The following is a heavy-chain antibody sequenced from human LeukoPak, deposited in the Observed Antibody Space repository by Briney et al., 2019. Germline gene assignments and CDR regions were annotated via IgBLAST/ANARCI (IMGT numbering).Heavy chain of an antibody. CDR3: ARAKRYDFWSGYYLDY. Sequence: PSETLSLTRTVSGGSISSYYWSWIRQPPGKRLEWIGYIYYSGSTNYNPSLKSRVTISVDTSKNQFSLKLSSVTAADTAVYYCARAKRYDFWSGYYLDYWGQGTLVTVSS. D-gene: IGHD3-3*01. CDR2: IYYSGST. J-gene: IGHJ4*02. CDR1: GGSISSYY. V-gene: IGHV4-59*01.